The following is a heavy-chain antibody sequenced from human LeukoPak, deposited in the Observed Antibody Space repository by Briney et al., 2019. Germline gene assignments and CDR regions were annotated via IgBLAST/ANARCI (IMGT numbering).Heavy chain of an antibody. CDR2: INPNSGGT. Sequence: ASVKVSCKASGYTFTGYYMHWVRQAPGQGLEWMGWINPNSGGTNYAQKFQGWVTMTRDTSISTAYMELSRLRSDDTAVYYCARDSSSEAGAFDIWGQGTMVTVSS. V-gene: IGHV1-2*04. CDR1: GYTFTGYY. D-gene: IGHD6-6*01. J-gene: IGHJ3*02. CDR3: ARDSSSEAGAFDI.